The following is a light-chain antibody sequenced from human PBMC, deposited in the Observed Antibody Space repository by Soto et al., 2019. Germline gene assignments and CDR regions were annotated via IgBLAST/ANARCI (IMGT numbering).Light chain of an antibody. J-gene: IGKJ1*01. CDR3: QQYNNWTT. CDR1: QGLSRD. Sequence: EIELTQSPSSLSASLGERATLSCRASQGLSRDLAWYQQKPGQAPRLLIYGASTWATGIPTRFSGSGSGTDITLTISSLQSEDFAVYYCQQYNNWTTFGQGTKVEIK. CDR2: GAS. V-gene: IGKV3-15*01.